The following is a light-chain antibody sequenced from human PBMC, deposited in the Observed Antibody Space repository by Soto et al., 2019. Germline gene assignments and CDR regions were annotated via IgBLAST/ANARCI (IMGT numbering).Light chain of an antibody. CDR1: QSVSNY. Sequence: EIVLTQSPATLSLSPGERVTLSCRASQSVSNYLAWYQQKPGQAPRLLIYDASNRATGIPARFSGSGSGTDFTLTISSLEPEDFAVYYCQQYNSWPPITFGGGTKVDIK. CDR3: QQYNSWPPIT. V-gene: IGKV3-11*01. CDR2: DAS. J-gene: IGKJ4*01.